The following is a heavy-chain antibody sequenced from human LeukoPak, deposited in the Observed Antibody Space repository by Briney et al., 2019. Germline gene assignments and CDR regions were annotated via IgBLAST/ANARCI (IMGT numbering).Heavy chain of an antibody. CDR2: IWYDGSNK. D-gene: IGHD5-18*01. J-gene: IGHJ4*02. V-gene: IGHV3-33*08. Sequence: GGSLRLFCAAPGFTFSSHWMHWVRQAPGKGLEWVAVIWYDGSNKYYADSVKGRFTISRDNSKNTLYLQMNSLRAEDTAVYYCARRYSYGYDYWGQGTLVTASS. CDR3: ARRYSYGYDY. CDR1: GFTFSSHW.